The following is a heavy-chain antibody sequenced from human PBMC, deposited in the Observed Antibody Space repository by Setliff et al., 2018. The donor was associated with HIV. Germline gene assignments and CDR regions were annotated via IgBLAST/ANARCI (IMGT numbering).Heavy chain of an antibody. D-gene: IGHD4-17*01. V-gene: IGHV7-4-1*02. CDR3: ARDSPTGAFDI. CDR2: INTDTGNL. J-gene: IGHJ3*02. CDR1: GYTFTSYA. Sequence: ASVKVSCKASGYTFTSYARNWVRQAPGQGLEWMGWINTDTGNLTYAQGFTGRFVFSLDTSVSTAYLQISSLKAEDTAVYYCARDSPTGAFDIWGQGTMVTVSS.